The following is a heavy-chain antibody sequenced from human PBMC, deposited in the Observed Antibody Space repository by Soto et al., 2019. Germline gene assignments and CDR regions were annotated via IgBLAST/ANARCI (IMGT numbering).Heavy chain of an antibody. D-gene: IGHD4-4*01. Sequence: SETLSLTCTVFGGSISSYYWSWIRQPPGKGLEWIGYIYYSGSTNYNPSLKSRVTISVDTSKNQFSLKLSSVTAADTAVYYCARNSLLSYGPSRTTVTTHFDYCGQGTLLTVSS. V-gene: IGHV4-59*01. CDR2: IYYSGST. J-gene: IGHJ4*02. CDR3: ARNSLLSYGPSRTTVTTHFDY. CDR1: GGSISSYY.